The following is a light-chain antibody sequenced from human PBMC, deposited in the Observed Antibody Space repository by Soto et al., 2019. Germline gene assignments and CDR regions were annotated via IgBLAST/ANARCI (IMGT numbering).Light chain of an antibody. CDR1: QSVTSTY. J-gene: IGKJ4*01. Sequence: VLTQSPGTLSFSPGERATLSCSAIQSVTSTYLACYQQKPGQAPRLLIYGASSRSTGIPDRFSGSGSGTDFTLTIARLEPEDFAVYICQQYGKSPLTFGGGTKV. V-gene: IGKV3-20*01. CDR2: GAS. CDR3: QQYGKSPLT.